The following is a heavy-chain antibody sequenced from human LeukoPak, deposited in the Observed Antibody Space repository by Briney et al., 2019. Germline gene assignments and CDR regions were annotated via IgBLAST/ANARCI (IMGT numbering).Heavy chain of an antibody. CDR2: MFYSGST. J-gene: IGHJ4*02. D-gene: IGHD1-26*01. CDR1: GGSISSYY. CDR3: ARGSGSNTPFPLDY. V-gene: IGHV4-59*01. Sequence: KPSETLSLTCTVSGGSISSYYWSWIRQPPGKALEWIGYMFYSGSTDYNPSLKSRVTISIDTSKNQFSLKLTSVTTADTAVYYCARGSGSNTPFPLDYWGQGTLVTVSS.